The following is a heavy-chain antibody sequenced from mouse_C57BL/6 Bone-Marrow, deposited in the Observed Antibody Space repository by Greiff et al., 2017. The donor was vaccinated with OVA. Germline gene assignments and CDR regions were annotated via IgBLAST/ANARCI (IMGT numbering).Heavy chain of an antibody. CDR3: ARPGGSSQDYWYFDV. D-gene: IGHD1-1*01. CDR2: ISSGSSTI. CDR1: GFTFSDYG. J-gene: IGHJ1*03. Sequence: DVQLVESGGGLVKPGGSLKLSCAASGFTFSDYGMHWVRQAPEKGLEWVAYISSGSSTIYYADTVKGRFTISRDNAKNTLFVQMTCLRSEVTARYYCARPGGSSQDYWYFDVWGTGTTVTVSS. V-gene: IGHV5-17*01.